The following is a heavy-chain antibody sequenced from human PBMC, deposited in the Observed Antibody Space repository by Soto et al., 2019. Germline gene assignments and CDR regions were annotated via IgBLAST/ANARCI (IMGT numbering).Heavy chain of an antibody. J-gene: IGHJ4*02. D-gene: IGHD3-22*01. Sequence: PWETLSLTCTVSGGSITSSSYYWGWIRQPPGKGLEWIGNIYYSGSTYYNPSLKSRVTISVDTSKNQFSLKLSSVTAADTAVYYCMLGSGWKDFDYWGQGTLVTVSS. CDR2: IYYSGST. CDR1: GGSITSSSYY. V-gene: IGHV4-39*01. CDR3: MLGSGWKDFDY.